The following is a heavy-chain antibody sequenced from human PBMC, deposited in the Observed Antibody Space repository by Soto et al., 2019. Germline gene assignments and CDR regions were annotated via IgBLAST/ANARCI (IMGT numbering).Heavy chain of an antibody. Sequence: PSETLSHTCTVIGGSIRSYYHRWVRRPPGKGLEWIGYVYNSGSTTYSPSFKSRVTISADTSRNQFSLKLTSVTAADTVVYYCARERGGSYCAFAILGQATMVT. CDR3: ARERGGSYCAFAI. CDR2: VYNSGST. J-gene: IGHJ3*02. D-gene: IGHD1-26*01. V-gene: IGHV4-59*01. CDR1: GGSIRSYY.